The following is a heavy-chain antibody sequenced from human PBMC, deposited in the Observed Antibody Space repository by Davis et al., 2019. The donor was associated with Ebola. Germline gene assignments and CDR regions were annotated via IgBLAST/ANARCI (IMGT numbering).Heavy chain of an antibody. D-gene: IGHD1-1*01. CDR2: IWYDRSNQ. CDR3: ARDHIRERSYYYYGMDV. J-gene: IGHJ6*02. V-gene: IGHV3-33*01. Sequence: GGSLRLSCAASGFIFSSYGMHWVRQSPGKGLEWMAHIWYDRSNQYYADSVEGRFTVSRDNSKNTLYLQMDSLRTEDTAVYYCARDHIRERSYYYYGMDVWGQGTMVTVSS. CDR1: GFIFSSYG.